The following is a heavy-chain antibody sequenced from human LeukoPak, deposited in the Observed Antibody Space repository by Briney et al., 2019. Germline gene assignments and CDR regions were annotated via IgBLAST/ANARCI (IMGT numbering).Heavy chain of an antibody. CDR3: ARDKLFGVVMPHKFYGMDV. Sequence: GGSLRLSCEASGFTFSNNAMSWVRQAPGKGLEWVSVISGSGGSTYYADSVKGRFTISRDNAKNSLYLQMNSLRVEDTAVYYCARDKLFGVVMPHKFYGMDVWGQGTTVTVSS. V-gene: IGHV3-23*01. CDR1: GFTFSNNA. J-gene: IGHJ6*02. CDR2: ISGSGGST. D-gene: IGHD3-3*01.